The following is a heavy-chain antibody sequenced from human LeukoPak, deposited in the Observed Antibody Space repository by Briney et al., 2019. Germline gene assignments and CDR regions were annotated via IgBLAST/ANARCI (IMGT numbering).Heavy chain of an antibody. CDR2: INSDGSST. CDR1: GFTFSSYW. V-gene: IGHV3-74*01. J-gene: IGHJ3*02. Sequence: PGGSLRLSCAASGFTFSSYWMHWVRQAPGKGLVWVSRINSDGSSTSYADSVKGRFTISRDNAKNSLHLQMDNLRAEDTAVYYCARPKNRENYWRAFDIWGQGTMVTVSS. CDR3: ARPKNRENYWRAFDI. D-gene: IGHD1-7*01.